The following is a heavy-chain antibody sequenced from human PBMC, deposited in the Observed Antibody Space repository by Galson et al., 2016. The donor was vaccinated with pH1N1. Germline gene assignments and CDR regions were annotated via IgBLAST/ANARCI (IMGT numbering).Heavy chain of an antibody. CDR2: INQDGSVQ. Sequence: SLRLSCAASGFSLSPFWMTWVRQAPGKGLEWVANINQDGSVQYYVDSVKGRFTISRDNAENSLYLQMDTLRAEDTAVYYCARAIAQVDSYWGQGTLVTVSS. D-gene: IGHD2-21*01. J-gene: IGHJ4*02. V-gene: IGHV3-7*01. CDR3: ARAIAQVDSY. CDR1: GFSLSPFW.